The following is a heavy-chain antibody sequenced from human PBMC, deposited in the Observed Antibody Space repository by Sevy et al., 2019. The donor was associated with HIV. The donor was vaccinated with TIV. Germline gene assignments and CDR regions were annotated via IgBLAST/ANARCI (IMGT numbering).Heavy chain of an antibody. J-gene: IGHJ4*02. Sequence: ASGKVSCKTSGYTFTDYGIGWVRQAPGQGLECVSWINPSDGNRNYAQRLQGRVTMTTDTSTSTAYMELWSLRSDDTAIYYCARDVTGNYYVDYWGQGTLVTVSS. CDR1: GYTFTDYG. D-gene: IGHD1-26*01. V-gene: IGHV1-18*01. CDR3: ARDVTGNYYVDY. CDR2: INPSDGNR.